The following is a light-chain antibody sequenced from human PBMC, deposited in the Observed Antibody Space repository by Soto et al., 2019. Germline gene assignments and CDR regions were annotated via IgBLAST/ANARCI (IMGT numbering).Light chain of an antibody. J-gene: IGLJ2*01. CDR1: SSDVGAYHY. V-gene: IGLV2-14*03. CDR3: SSYSNSRTLV. Sequence: QSALTQPASVSGSPGQSITISCTGTSSDVGAYHYVSWYQRHPGKAPKLMIYDVSNRPSGVSNRFSGFKSGNTASLTISGLQAEDEADYYCSSYSNSRTLVFGGGTKVTVL. CDR2: DVS.